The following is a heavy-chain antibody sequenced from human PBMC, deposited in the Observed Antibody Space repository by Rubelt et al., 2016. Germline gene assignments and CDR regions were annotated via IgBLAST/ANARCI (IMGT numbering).Heavy chain of an antibody. D-gene: IGHD4-17*01. Sequence: QITLKESGPTLVKPTQTLTLTCTFSGFSLSTSGVGVGWIRQPPGKALEWLALIYWDDDTRYSPSLKSRRTITKETSKNQVVLTMTNRDPVDTATYYCALRYGDYAFDYWGQGTLVTVSS. CDR1: GFSLSTSGVG. CDR3: ALRYGDYAFDY. CDR2: IYWDDDT. J-gene: IGHJ4*02. V-gene: IGHV2-5*02.